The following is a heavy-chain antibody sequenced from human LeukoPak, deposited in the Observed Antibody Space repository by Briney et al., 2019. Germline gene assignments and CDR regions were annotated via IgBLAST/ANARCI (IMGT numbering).Heavy chain of an antibody. CDR1: GDSVSSNSAA. Sequence: SQTLSLTCAISGDSVSSNSAAWSWIRQSPSRGLEWLGRTYYRSKWYHAYAVSVKSRITINPDTSKNQFSLQLNSVTPEDTAVYYCAREGSSDYYPFDYWGQGTLVTVSS. V-gene: IGHV6-1*01. D-gene: IGHD3-22*01. CDR3: AREGSSDYYPFDY. CDR2: TYYRSKWYH. J-gene: IGHJ4*02.